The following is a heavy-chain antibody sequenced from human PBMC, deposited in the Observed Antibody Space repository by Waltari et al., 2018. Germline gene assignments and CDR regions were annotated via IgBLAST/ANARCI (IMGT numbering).Heavy chain of an antibody. J-gene: IGHJ2*01. V-gene: IGHV3-23*01. CDR2: ITADGRSR. CDR3: AKADFGDPYWFFDL. D-gene: IGHD3-10*01. Sequence: EGQLLESGGGLVQTGGSLRLSCEASGFMFSIYPMAWVRQAPGQGLWWVSTITADGRSRNYADSVKGRFTIARDNSKNILDLQMNTLRAEDTAVYFCAKADFGDPYWFFDLWGRGTLLTVSS. CDR1: GFMFSIYP.